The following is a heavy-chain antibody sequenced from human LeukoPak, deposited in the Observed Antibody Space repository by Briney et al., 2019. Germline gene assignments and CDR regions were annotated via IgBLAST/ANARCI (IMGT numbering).Heavy chain of an antibody. CDR3: VRNLMQFTGLAY. V-gene: IGHV1-46*01. Sequence: GASVKVSCKASGDTFTTSHMHWVRQAPAKGLEWMGKINPSGGSTTYAQQFRGRVSMTRDLSMSTVYVELSSLTSEDTAVYYCVRNLMQFTGLAYWGQGTLVTVSS. D-gene: IGHD2-8*02. CDR2: INPSGGST. J-gene: IGHJ4*02. CDR1: GDTFTTSH.